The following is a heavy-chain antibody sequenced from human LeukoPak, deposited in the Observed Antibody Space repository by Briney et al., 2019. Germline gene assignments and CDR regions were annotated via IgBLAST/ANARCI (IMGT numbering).Heavy chain of an antibody. CDR2: TNHSGST. D-gene: IGHD5-18*01. CDR3: ARGALGTAMPRFDY. V-gene: IGHV4-34*01. CDR1: GGSLSGYY. J-gene: IGHJ4*02. Sequence: PSETLSLTCAVYGGSLSGYYWSWIRQPPGKGLEWIGETNHSGSTNYNPSLKSRVTISAATSKNQISLKLSFVTAADTAVYYCARGALGTAMPRFDYWGQGTLVTVSS.